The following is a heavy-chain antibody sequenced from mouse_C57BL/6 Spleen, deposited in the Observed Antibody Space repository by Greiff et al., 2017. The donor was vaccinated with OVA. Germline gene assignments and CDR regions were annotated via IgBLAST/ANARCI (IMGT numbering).Heavy chain of an antibody. J-gene: IGHJ3*01. CDR2: ISIGSSTI. CDR3: ARTPWAY. Sequence: DVKLVESGGGLVKPGGSLKLSCAASGFTFSDYGMHWVRQAPEKGLEWVAYISIGSSTIYYADTVKGRFTISRDNAKNTLFLQMTSLRSEDTAMYYCARTPWAYWGQGTLVTVSA. V-gene: IGHV5-17*01. CDR1: GFTFSDYG.